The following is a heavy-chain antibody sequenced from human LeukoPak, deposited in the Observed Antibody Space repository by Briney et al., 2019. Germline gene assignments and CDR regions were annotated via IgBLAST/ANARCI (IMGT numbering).Heavy chain of an antibody. CDR1: GFTFSSYA. CDR3: AKATDYYDSSGSIDY. CDR2: ISGSGGST. Sequence: PGGSLRLSCAASGFTFSSYAMSWVRQAPGKGLEWVSAISGSGGSTYYADSVKDRFTISRDNSKNTLYLQMNSLRAEDTAVYYCAKATDYYDSSGSIDYWGQGTLVTVSS. J-gene: IGHJ4*02. D-gene: IGHD3-22*01. V-gene: IGHV3-23*01.